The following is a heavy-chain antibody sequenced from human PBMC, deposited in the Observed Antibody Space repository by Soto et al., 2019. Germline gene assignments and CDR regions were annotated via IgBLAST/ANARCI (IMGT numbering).Heavy chain of an antibody. CDR3: AKDLPMTIVGGYYGMDV. V-gene: IGHV3-30*18. J-gene: IGHJ6*02. Sequence: PGGSLRLSCAASGFTFSNYGMHWVRQAPSKGLEWVAVISYDGSNKYYADSVKGRFTISRDNSKNTLFLQMNSLRPEDTAVYCCAKDLPMTIVGGYYGMDVWGQGTTVTVSS. D-gene: IGHD3-22*01. CDR1: GFTFSNYG. CDR2: ISYDGSNK.